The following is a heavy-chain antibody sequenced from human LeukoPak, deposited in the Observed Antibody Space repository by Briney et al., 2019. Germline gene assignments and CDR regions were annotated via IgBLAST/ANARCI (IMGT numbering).Heavy chain of an antibody. J-gene: IGHJ4*02. D-gene: IGHD2-15*01. Sequence: PSETPSLTCTVSGGSISSYYWSWIRQPPGKGLEWIGYIYYSGSTNYNPSLKSRVTISVDTSKNQFSLKLSSVTAADTAVYYCAKTEIYCSGGSCYSGFFDYWGQGTLVTVSS. CDR2: IYYSGST. V-gene: IGHV4-59*08. CDR3: AKTEIYCSGGSCYSGFFDY. CDR1: GGSISSYY.